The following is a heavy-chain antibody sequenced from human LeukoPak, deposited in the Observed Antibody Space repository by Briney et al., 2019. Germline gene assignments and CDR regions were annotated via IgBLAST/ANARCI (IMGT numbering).Heavy chain of an antibody. Sequence: GGSLRLSCEGSGFTFSSYSMDWVRQAPGKGLEWVSYISSSSSIIYYADSVKGRFTISRDNAKNSLYLQMNSLRDEDTAVFYCARGETRKDIWGQGTMVTVSS. J-gene: IGHJ3*02. CDR2: ISSSSSII. D-gene: IGHD1-26*01. CDR1: GFTFSSYS. CDR3: ARGETRKDI. V-gene: IGHV3-48*02.